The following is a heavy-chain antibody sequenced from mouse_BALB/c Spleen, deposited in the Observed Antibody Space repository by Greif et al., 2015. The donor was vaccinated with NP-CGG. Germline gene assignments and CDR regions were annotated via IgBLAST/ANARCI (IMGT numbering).Heavy chain of an antibody. V-gene: IGHV1-54*01. CDR1: GYAFTNYL. CDR3: ARGIYDGYYFDY. CDR2: INPGSGGT. D-gene: IGHD2-3*01. J-gene: IGHJ2*01. Sequence: VQLQQSGAELVRPGTSVKVSCKASGYAFTNYLIEWVKQRPGQGLEWIGVINPGSGGTNYNEKFKGKATLTADKSSSTAYMQLSSLTSDDSAVYFCARGIYDGYYFDYWGQGTTLTVSS.